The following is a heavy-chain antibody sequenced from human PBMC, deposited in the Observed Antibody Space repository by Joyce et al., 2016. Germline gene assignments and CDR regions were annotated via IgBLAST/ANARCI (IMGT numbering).Heavy chain of an antibody. CDR1: GGTFSSYS. CDR3: ARASYGDSWIDH. J-gene: IGHJ4*02. Sequence: QVQLVQSGAEVKKPGSSERVSCKASGGTFSSYSTSWVRLAPGQGLEWMGRISPMLGIAIYAQKFQGRVTITADRGTSTVHMELRSLTSEDTAIYYCARASYGDSWIDHWGQGTLVTVSS. D-gene: IGHD4-17*01. V-gene: IGHV1-69*02. CDR2: ISPMLGIA.